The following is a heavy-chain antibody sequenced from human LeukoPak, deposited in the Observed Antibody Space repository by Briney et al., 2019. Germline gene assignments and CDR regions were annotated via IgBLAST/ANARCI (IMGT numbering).Heavy chain of an antibody. CDR2: IKQDGTDK. D-gene: IGHD3-22*01. CDR3: AREKLDTRGYVDY. J-gene: IGHJ4*02. CDR1: GFTFSTYW. Sequence: GGSLRLSCAGSGFTFSTYWMSWVRQAPGKGLGWVANIKQDGTDKYYVDSAKGRFTISRDNAKNLLYLQMNSLRAEDTAVYYCAREKLDTRGYVDYWGQGTLVTVTS. V-gene: IGHV3-7*01.